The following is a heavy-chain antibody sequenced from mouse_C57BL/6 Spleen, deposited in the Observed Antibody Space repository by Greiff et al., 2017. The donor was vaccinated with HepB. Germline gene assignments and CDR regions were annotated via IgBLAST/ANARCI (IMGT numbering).Heavy chain of an antibody. CDR1: GYSFTGYY. CDR2: INPSTGGT. Sequence: LVESGPELVKPGASVKISCKASGYSFTGYYMNWVKQSPEKSLEWIGEINPSTGGTTYNQKFKAKATLTVDKSSSTAYMQLKSLTSEDSAVYYCARDPVNFDVWGTGTTVTVSS. D-gene: IGHD1-1*01. CDR3: ARDPVNFDV. V-gene: IGHV1-42*01. J-gene: IGHJ1*03.